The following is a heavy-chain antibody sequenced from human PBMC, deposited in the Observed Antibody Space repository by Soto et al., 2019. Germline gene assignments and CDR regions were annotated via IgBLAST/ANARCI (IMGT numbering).Heavy chain of an antibody. CDR1: GFTVSSNY. V-gene: IGHV3-53*01. Sequence: GGSLRLSCAASGFTVSSNYMSWVRQAPGKGLEWVSVIYSGGSTYYADSVKGRFTISRDNSKNTLYLQMNGLRAEDTAVYYCARVRAIASSLWFDPWGQGTLVTVS. D-gene: IGHD1-26*01. J-gene: IGHJ5*02. CDR3: ARVRAIASSLWFDP. CDR2: IYSGGST.